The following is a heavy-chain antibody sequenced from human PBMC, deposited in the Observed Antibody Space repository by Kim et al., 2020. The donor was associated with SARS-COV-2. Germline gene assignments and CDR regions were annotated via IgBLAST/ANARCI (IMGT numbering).Heavy chain of an antibody. V-gene: IGHV1-18*04. CDR2: ISAYNGNT. Sequence: ASVKVSCKASGYTFTSYGISWVRQAPGQGLEWMGWISAYNGNTNYAQKLQGRVTMTTDTSTSTAYMELRSLRSDDTAVYYCARVGLRSYDILTGNYYYYYGMDVWGQGTTVTVSS. J-gene: IGHJ6*02. CDR3: ARVGLRSYDILTGNYYYYYGMDV. D-gene: IGHD3-9*01. CDR1: GYTFTSYG.